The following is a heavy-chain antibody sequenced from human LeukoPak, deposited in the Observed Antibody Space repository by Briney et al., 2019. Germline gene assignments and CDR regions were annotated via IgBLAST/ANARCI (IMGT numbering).Heavy chain of an antibody. J-gene: IGHJ4*02. V-gene: IGHV3-48*01. CDR2: ISTTNAI. D-gene: IGHD2-21*01. CDR3: ARDSDWAYDY. CDR1: GFTLSSHN. Sequence: GGSLRLSCAASGFTLSSHNMNWVRQAPGKGLEWVSYISTTNAIYYADSVKGRFTISRDNAKNSLYLQMSSLRVEDTALYYCARDSDWAYDYWGQGTLVTVSS.